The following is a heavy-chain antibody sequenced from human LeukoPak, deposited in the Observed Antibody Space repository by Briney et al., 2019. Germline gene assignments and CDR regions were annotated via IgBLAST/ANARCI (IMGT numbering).Heavy chain of an antibody. CDR2: IYISGST. D-gene: IGHD3-9*01. CDR3: AREHYDVLTGYRYYFDY. Sequence: SGTLSLTCTVSGGSISSGTFHWSWIRQSAGKGLEWIGRIYISGSTNDNPSLNSRVSISVDTSKNQFSLNLTSVTAADTAVYYCAREHYDVLTGYRYYFDYWGQGALVTVSS. CDR1: GGSISSGTFH. J-gene: IGHJ4*02. V-gene: IGHV4-61*02.